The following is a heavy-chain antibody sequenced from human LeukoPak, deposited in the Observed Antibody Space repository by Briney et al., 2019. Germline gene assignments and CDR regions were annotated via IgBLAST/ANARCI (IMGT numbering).Heavy chain of an antibody. V-gene: IGHV3-53*01. D-gene: IGHD1-26*01. CDR1: GFTVSSNY. CDR2: IYSGGST. Sequence: GGSLRLSCAASGFTVSSNYMSWVRQAPGKGLEWASVIYSGGSTYYADSVKGRFTISRDNSKNTLYLQMNSLRAEDTAVYYCASEVGATVGAFDIWGQGTMVTVSS. J-gene: IGHJ3*02. CDR3: ASEVGATVGAFDI.